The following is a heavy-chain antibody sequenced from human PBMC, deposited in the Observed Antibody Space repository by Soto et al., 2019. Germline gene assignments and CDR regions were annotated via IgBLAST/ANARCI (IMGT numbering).Heavy chain of an antibody. J-gene: IGHJ6*03. CDR1: GGSISSSSYY. CDR3: ASHSLGYYYYYMDV. CDR2: IYYSGNT. V-gene: IGHV4-39*01. D-gene: IGHD3-16*01. Sequence: PSETLSLTCTVSGGSISSSSYYWGWIRQPPGKGLEWIGSIYYSGNTYYNPSLKSRVTISVDTSKNQFSLKLSSVTAADTAVYYCASHSLGYYYYYMDVWGKGTTVTVSS.